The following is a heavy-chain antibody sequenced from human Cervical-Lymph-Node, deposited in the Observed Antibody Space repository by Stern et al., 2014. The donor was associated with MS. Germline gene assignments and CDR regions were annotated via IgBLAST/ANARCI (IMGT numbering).Heavy chain of an antibody. CDR1: GFTYSTYG. CDR2: VWFDGRTK. CDR3: ARDFVYSSYDSTLDL. J-gene: IGHJ4*02. V-gene: IGHV3-33*01. D-gene: IGHD5-12*01. Sequence: DQLVESGGGVVQPGRSLRLSCAASGFTYSTYGMHWVRQAPGKGLEWVAIVWFDGRTKYYADSVKGRFTISRDNSKNTLYLQLNSLRAEDTAVYYCARDFVYSSYDSTLDLWGQGILVTVSS.